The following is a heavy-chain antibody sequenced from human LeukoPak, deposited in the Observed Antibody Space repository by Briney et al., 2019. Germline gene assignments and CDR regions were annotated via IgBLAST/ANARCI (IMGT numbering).Heavy chain of an antibody. CDR1: GYSFPSYW. D-gene: IGHD2-15*01. Sequence: GESLKISCKGSGYSFPSYWIGWVRQMPGKGLEWMGIIYPGDSDTRYSPSFQGQVTISVDKSISTAYLQWSSLKASDTAMYYCARHERVVVAATYPDYWGQGTLVTVSS. V-gene: IGHV5-51*01. J-gene: IGHJ4*02. CDR3: ARHERVVVAATYPDY. CDR2: IYPGDSDT.